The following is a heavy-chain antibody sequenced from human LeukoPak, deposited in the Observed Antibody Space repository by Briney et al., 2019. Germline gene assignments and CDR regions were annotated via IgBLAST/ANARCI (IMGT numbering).Heavy chain of an antibody. Sequence: PSETLSLTCTVSGDSISSTTYYWGWIRQPPGKGLEWIGSIYYSGSTYYNPSLKSRVTVSLDMSKNHFSLKLSSVTAADTAVYYCARQIGTFDIWGQGTMVTVSS. V-gene: IGHV4-39*07. D-gene: IGHD3-10*01. CDR2: IYYSGST. CDR1: GDSISSTTYY. J-gene: IGHJ3*02. CDR3: ARQIGTFDI.